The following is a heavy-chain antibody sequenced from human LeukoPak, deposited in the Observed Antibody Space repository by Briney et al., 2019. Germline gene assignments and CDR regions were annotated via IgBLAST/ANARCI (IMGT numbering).Heavy chain of an antibody. Sequence: SETLSLTCTVSGGSISSYYWSWIRQPAGKGLEWIGRFYTSGSTNYNPSLKSRVTMSVDASKNQFSLKLTSVTAADTAVYYCARGTGYCSSTSCYPAGYYYGMDVWGQGTTVTVSS. J-gene: IGHJ6*02. CDR3: ARGTGYCSSTSCYPAGYYYGMDV. V-gene: IGHV4-4*07. CDR2: FYTSGST. D-gene: IGHD2-2*01. CDR1: GGSISSYY.